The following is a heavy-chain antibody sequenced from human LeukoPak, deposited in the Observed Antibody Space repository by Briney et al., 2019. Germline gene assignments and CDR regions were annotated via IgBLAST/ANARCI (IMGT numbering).Heavy chain of an antibody. D-gene: IGHD1-26*01. V-gene: IGHV1-18*01. J-gene: IGHJ3*02. CDR1: GYSFTTFG. Sequence: ASVKVSCKTSGYSFTTFGISWVRQAPGQGLEWMGWITGYNANTNYAQKFQGRVTMTIDTSTTTVFMELRSLGSDDTAVYFCARHTSGICIPDGALEIWGQGTMVTVSS. CDR3: ARHTSGICIPDGALEI. CDR2: ITGYNANT.